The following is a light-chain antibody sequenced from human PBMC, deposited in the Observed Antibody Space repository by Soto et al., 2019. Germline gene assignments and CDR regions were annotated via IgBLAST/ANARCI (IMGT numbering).Light chain of an antibody. V-gene: IGLV2-23*01. J-gene: IGLJ1*01. Sequence: QSALTQPASVSGSPGQSITISCTGTSSDVGSYNLVSWYQQYPGKAPKLIIYEGSRRPSGVSNRFSGSKSGNTASLTISGLQADDEADYCCCSYAGSSTYIFGTGTKVTVL. CDR2: EGS. CDR3: CSYAGSSTYI. CDR1: SSDVGSYNL.